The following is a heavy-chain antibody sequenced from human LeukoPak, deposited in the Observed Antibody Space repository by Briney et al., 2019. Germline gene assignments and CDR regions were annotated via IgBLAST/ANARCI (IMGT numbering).Heavy chain of an antibody. J-gene: IGHJ4*02. CDR1: GFTFSSYG. CDR3: ASQWLLRY. D-gene: IGHD3-22*01. CDR2: ISSSGNTI. V-gene: IGHV3-48*03. Sequence: GGSLRLSCAASGFTFSSYGMNWVRQAPGKGLEWVSYISSSGNTIYYADSVKGRFTISRDNAKSSLYLQMNSLRAEDTAVYYCASQWLLRYWGQGTLVTVSS.